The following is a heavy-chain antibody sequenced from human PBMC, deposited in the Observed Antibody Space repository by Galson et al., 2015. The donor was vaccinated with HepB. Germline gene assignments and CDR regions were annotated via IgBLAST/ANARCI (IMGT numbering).Heavy chain of an antibody. V-gene: IGHV2-70*11. CDR1: GFSLGTSGMC. CDR3: ARTYFNISLIDY. D-gene: IGHD3-3*02. Sequence: PALVKPTQTPTLTCTLSGFSLGTSGMCVSWIRQPPGEALEWLARIDWDDDEYYTTSLRTRLTISKDTSKNQVVLTMTNVDPVDTATYYCARTYFNISLIDYWGQGALVTVSS. CDR2: IDWDDDE. J-gene: IGHJ4*02.